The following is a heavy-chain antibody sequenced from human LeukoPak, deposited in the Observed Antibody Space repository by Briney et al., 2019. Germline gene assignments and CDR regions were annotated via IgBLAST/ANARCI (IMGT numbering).Heavy chain of an antibody. CDR2: IKQDGSEK. V-gene: IGHV3-7*01. CDR1: GFTFSTYL. CDR3: ARFYGDYFDY. J-gene: IGHJ4*02. D-gene: IGHD4-17*01. Sequence: GGSLRLSCAASGFTFSTYLMSWVRQAPGKGLEWVANIKQDGSEKYYADSVKGRFTISRDNAKNSLYLQMNSLRAEDTAVYYCARFYGDYFDYWGQGTLVTVSS.